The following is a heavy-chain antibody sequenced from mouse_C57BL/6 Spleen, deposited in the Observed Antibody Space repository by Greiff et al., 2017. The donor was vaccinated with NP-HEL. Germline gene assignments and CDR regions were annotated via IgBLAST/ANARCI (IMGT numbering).Heavy chain of an antibody. Sequence: EVQLVESGGGLVKPGGSLKLSCAASGFTFSDYGMHWVRQAPEKGLEWVAYISSGSSTIYYADTVKGRFTISRDNAKNTLFLQMTRLRSEDTAMYYCARPDYDYAMDYWGQGTSVTVSS. J-gene: IGHJ4*01. D-gene: IGHD2-4*01. CDR2: ISSGSSTI. V-gene: IGHV5-17*01. CDR1: GFTFSDYG. CDR3: ARPDYDYAMDY.